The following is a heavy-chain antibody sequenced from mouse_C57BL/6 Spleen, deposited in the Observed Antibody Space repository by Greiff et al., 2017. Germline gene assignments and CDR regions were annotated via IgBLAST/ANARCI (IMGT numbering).Heavy chain of an antibody. D-gene: IGHD2-1*01. CDR2: IHPNSGST. CDR1: GYTFTSYW. J-gene: IGHJ2*01. CDR3: ARSYGNYEDY. V-gene: IGHV1-64*01. Sequence: VQLQQPGAELVKPGASVKLSCKASGYTFTSYWMHWVKQRPGQGLEWIGMIHPNSGSTNYNEKFKSKATLTVDKSSSTAYMKLSSLTSEDSAGYYCARSYGNYEDYWGQGTTLTVSS.